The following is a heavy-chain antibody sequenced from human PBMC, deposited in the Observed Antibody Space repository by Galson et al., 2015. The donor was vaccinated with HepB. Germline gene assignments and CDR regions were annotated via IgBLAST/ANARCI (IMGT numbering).Heavy chain of an antibody. Sequence: SLRLSCAVSGFTSGDYAMTWFRQAPGKGLEWVGFIRGRAFGGTTEYAASVKGRFIISRDDSKSIAYLQMNSLKTEDTAVYYCNTLEDYSDDSDFEAKDYWGQGTLVTVSS. J-gene: IGHJ4*02. CDR3: NTLEDYSDDSDFEAKDY. D-gene: IGHD3-22*01. V-gene: IGHV3-49*03. CDR2: IRGRAFGGTT. CDR1: GFTSGDYA.